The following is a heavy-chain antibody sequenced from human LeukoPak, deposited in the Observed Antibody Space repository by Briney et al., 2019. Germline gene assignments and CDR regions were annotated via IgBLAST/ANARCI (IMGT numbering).Heavy chain of an antibody. CDR3: VTFVGEADY. J-gene: IGHJ4*02. CDR1: GGPIDSFY. Sequence: SETLSLTCTVSGGPIDSFYWSWIRQPPGKGLEWFGYIYPDGSTGYNPSLKSRVTISIDTSKKQFSLKLSSVTAADTAVYYCVTFVGEADYWGQGTLVTVFS. V-gene: IGHV4-59*01. D-gene: IGHD3-16*01. CDR2: IYPDGST.